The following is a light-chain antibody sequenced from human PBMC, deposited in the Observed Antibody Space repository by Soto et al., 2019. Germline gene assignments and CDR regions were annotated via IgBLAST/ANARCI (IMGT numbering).Light chain of an antibody. J-gene: IGKJ5*01. CDR1: QSVSSSD. CDR2: GAS. CDR3: QQYDNSPIT. V-gene: IGKV3-20*01. Sequence: EIVLTQSPGTLSLSRGEGATLSCRASQSVSSSDLAWYQQKPGQAPRLLIYGASSRATGIPDRFSGSGSGTDFTLTISRLEPEDFAVYYCQQYDNSPITFGQGTRLEI.